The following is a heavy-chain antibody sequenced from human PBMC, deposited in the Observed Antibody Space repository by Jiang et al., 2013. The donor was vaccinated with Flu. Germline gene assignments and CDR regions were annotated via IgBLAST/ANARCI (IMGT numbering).Heavy chain of an antibody. J-gene: IGHJ4*02. D-gene: IGHD3-3*01. V-gene: IGHV4-61*01. Sequence: GLVKPSETLSLTCTVSGGSVSSGSYYWSWIRQPPGKGLEWIGYIYYSGSTNYKSSLKSRVTISVDTSKNQFSLKLSSVTAADTAVYYCARSSIHGGVVIRDDYWGQGTLVTVSS. CDR2: IYYSGST. CDR3: ARSSIHGGVVIRDDY. CDR1: GGSVSSGSYY.